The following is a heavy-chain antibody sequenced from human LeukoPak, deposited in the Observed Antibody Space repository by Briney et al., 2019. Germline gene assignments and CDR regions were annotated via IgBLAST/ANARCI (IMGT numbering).Heavy chain of an antibody. CDR2: TYYRSKWYN. J-gene: IGHJ6*02. Sequence: SQTLSLTCAISGDSVSSNSAAWNWIRQSPSRGLEWLGRTYYRSKWYNDYAVSVKSRITINPDTSKNQFSLQLNSVTPEDTAVYYCAKDRHNKYQLPRYYYYYGMDVWGQGTTVTVSS. D-gene: IGHD2-2*01. V-gene: IGHV6-1*01. CDR1: GDSVSSNSAA. CDR3: AKDRHNKYQLPRYYYYYGMDV.